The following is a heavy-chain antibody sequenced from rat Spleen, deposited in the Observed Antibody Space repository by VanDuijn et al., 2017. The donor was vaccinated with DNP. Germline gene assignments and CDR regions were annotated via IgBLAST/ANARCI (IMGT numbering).Heavy chain of an antibody. J-gene: IGHJ3*01. V-gene: IGHV5-29*01. Sequence: EVKLVESGGGLVRPGGSLKLSCAASGFNFNNNWMGWVRQAPKKGLEWVATIIYDGSSTYYRDSVKGRFTISRDNAESSLYLQIDSLRSEDTATYYCAREGTTRVPLPFAYWGQGTLVTVSS. CDR1: GFNFNNNW. D-gene: IGHD1-4*01. CDR3: AREGTTRVPLPFAY. CDR2: IIYDGSST.